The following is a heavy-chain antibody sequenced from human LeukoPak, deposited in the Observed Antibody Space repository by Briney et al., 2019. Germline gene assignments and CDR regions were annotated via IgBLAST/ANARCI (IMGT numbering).Heavy chain of an antibody. J-gene: IGHJ1*01. CDR3: ASVSYDTSLQH. CDR2: IYYSGST. CDR1: GGSISSGGYF. Sequence: SETLSLTSTVSGGSISSGGYFWSWIRQHPGKGLEWIGYIYYSGSTYYNPSLKGRVTISVDTSKNQFSLRLSSVTAADTAIYYCASVSYDTSLQHWGQGTLVTVSS. D-gene: IGHD3-22*01. V-gene: IGHV4-31*03.